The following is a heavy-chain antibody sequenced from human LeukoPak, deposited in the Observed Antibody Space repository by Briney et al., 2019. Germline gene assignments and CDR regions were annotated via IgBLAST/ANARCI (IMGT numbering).Heavy chain of an antibody. D-gene: IGHD5-18*01. Sequence: PGGSLRLSCAASGFTFSSYAMSWVRQAPGKGREWVSAISGSGGSTYYADSVKGRFTISRDNSKNTLYLQMKSLRAEDTAVYYCAKETKKGKTWIQLWTYFNYWGQGTLVTVSS. CDR2: ISGSGGST. CDR3: AKETKKGKTWIQLWTYFNY. V-gene: IGHV3-23*01. J-gene: IGHJ4*02. CDR1: GFTFSSYA.